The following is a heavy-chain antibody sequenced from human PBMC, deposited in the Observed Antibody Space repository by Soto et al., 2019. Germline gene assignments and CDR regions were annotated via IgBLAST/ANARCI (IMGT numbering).Heavy chain of an antibody. CDR3: ASVFFGNWFDP. CDR2: ISSSGVTT. D-gene: IGHD3-10*01. CDR1: GFSFRDYY. J-gene: IGHJ5*02. Sequence: QVQLVESGGGLVKPGGSLRLSCAASGFSFRDYYMSWTRQAPGKGLEWIASISSSGVTTYYGDSVKGRFTVSRDNAKTSLYLQMSSLRAEDTAVYYCASVFFGNWFDPWGQGTMVTVSS. V-gene: IGHV3-11*01.